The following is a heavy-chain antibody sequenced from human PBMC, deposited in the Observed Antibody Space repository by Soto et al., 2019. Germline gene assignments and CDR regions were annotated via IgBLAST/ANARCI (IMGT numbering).Heavy chain of an antibody. Sequence: GGSLRLSCAASGFTFSDYYMSWIRQAPGKGLEWVSYISSSGSTIYYADSVKGRFTISRDNAKNSLYLQMNSLRAEDTAVYYCARYSSGFDPDDAFDIWGQGTMVTVSS. D-gene: IGHD6-19*01. CDR2: ISSSGSTI. J-gene: IGHJ3*02. V-gene: IGHV3-11*01. CDR1: GFTFSDYY. CDR3: ARYSSGFDPDDAFDI.